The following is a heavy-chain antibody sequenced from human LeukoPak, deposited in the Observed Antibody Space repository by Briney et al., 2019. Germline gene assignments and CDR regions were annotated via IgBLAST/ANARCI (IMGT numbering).Heavy chain of an antibody. V-gene: IGHV1-2*02. CDR2: INPKNGDT. D-gene: IGHD6-6*01. Sequence: ASVTVSCKASGYTFSGFYMDWVRQAPEQGLEWMGWINPKNGDTNYAQNFQGRVTMTRDTSISTAYIELSRLRSDDTALYYCASARGSSSLESFDYWGQGTLVTVSS. J-gene: IGHJ4*02. CDR3: ASARGSSSLESFDY. CDR1: GYTFSGFY.